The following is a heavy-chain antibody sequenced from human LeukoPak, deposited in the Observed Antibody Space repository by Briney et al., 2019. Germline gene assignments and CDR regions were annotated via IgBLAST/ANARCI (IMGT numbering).Heavy chain of an antibody. CDR3: ATGPYAAFQM. D-gene: IGHD2-2*01. J-gene: IGHJ3*02. V-gene: IGHV3-74*01. CDR2: VKGDGIST. CDR1: GFTFTKFW. Sequence: GGSLRLSCAASGFTFTKFWMHWVRQAPGRGLVWVSRVKGDGISTLYADSVKGRFTISRDNAKNTLYLQMNSLRADDTALYYCATGPYAAFQMWGQGTMVTVSS.